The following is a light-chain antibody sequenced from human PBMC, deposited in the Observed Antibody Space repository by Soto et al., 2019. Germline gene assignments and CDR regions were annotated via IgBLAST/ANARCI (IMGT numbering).Light chain of an antibody. CDR3: QQYDSTPGT. CDR1: QSVLYSSNNKNY. Sequence: DIVMTQSPDSLAVSLGERATINCKSSQSVLYSSNNKNYLAWYQQKPGQPPKLLIYWASTRESGVPDRFSGSGSGTDFTLTISSLQAEDVAVYYCQQYDSTPGTFGQGTRWIS. V-gene: IGKV4-1*01. J-gene: IGKJ1*01. CDR2: WAS.